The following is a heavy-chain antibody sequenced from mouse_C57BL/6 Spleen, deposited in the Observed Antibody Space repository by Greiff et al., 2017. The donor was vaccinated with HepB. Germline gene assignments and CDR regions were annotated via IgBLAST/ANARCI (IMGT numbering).Heavy chain of an antibody. CDR1: GFTFTDYY. CDR2: IRNKANGYTT. J-gene: IGHJ4*01. V-gene: IGHV7-3*01. Sequence: EVNLVESGGGLVQPGGSLSLSCAASGFTFTDYYMSWVRQPPGKALEWLGFIRNKANGYTTEYSASVKGRFTISRDNSQSILYLQMNALRAEDSATYYCARLDGYYGRAMDYWGQGTSVTVSS. D-gene: IGHD2-3*01. CDR3: ARLDGYYGRAMDY.